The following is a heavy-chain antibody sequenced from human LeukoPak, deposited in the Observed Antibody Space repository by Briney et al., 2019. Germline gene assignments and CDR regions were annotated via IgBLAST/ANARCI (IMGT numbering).Heavy chain of an antibody. CDR1: GVTFSSYS. J-gene: IGHJ4*02. CDR2: ISSSSSYI. V-gene: IGHV3-21*03. CDR3: AREVGYNLGELFFRLSDY. Sequence: KTGGSLRLSCAASGVTFSSYSMIWVRQAPGKGLEWVSYISSSSSYIYYALSEKGGFTISRDTAKNSLFLQMYTPRAENTAVYYSAREVGYNLGELFFRLSDYWGQGTLVTVSS. D-gene: IGHD3-10*01.